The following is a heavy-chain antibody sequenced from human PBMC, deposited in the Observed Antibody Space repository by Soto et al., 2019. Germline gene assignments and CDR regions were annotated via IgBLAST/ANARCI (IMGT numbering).Heavy chain of an antibody. CDR3: VHNWWVTFDY. D-gene: IGHD2-8*02. CDR1: GLSLSTSGVG. V-gene: IGHV2-5*02. J-gene: IGHJ4*02. CDR2: IYWDDSK. Sequence: SGPTPVKPTQTLTLTCTFSGLSLSTSGVGVGWIRQPPGKALEWLALIYWDDSKRYSPSLKSRLTITKGSSNNQIVLTMTNLDPVDTATYYCVHNWWVTFDYWGPGTLVTVSS.